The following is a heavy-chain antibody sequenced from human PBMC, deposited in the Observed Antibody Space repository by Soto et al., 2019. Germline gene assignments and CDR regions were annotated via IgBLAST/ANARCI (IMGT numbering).Heavy chain of an antibody. V-gene: IGHV1-18*01. J-gene: IGHJ4*02. CDR3: AGDYSRTYDY. CDR2: ISAYNGNA. Sequence: GASVKASSKASGDAFACRGMRWPRHAPGQGLEWMGWISAYNGNANYAQKLQGRVTMTTDTSTSTAYMELRSLRSDDTSVYYCAGDYSRTYDYWRQGSLDTVTS. D-gene: IGHD4-4*01. CDR1: GDAFACRG.